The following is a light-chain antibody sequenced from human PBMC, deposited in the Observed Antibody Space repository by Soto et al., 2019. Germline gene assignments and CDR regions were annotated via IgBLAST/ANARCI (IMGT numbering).Light chain of an antibody. J-gene: IGKJ2*01. CDR1: QSVSTN. V-gene: IGKV3-15*01. Sequence: EIVMTQSPDTLSVCPGERATLSCRASQSVSTNLAWYQQKPGQAPRLLIYGASTRATGIPARFSGSGSGTEFTLTISSLQSEDFAVYHCQQYNNWPYTFGQGTKLEIK. CDR3: QQYNNWPYT. CDR2: GAS.